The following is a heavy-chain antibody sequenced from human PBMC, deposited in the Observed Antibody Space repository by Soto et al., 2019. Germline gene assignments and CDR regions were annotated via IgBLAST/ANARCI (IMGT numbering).Heavy chain of an antibody. D-gene: IGHD3-16*01. J-gene: IGHJ3*01. Sequence: EVQLLESGGGLVQPGGSLRLSCAASGFTFSHYAMSWVRQAPGKGLQWVSTIFGSGAPTHYADSVKGRFGISRDNSNNMFFLEMNRLKDEDTAVYYCTREASSWGFAFDLWGQGTRVAVSS. V-gene: IGHV3-23*01. CDR3: TREASSWGFAFDL. CDR1: GFTFSHYA. CDR2: IFGSGAPT.